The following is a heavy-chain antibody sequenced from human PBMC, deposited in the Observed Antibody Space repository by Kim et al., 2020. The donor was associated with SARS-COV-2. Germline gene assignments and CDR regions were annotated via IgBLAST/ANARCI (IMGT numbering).Heavy chain of an antibody. J-gene: IGHJ6*02. D-gene: IGHD3-10*01. CDR3: ARDPWSGLRGVTYSYYGMYV. CDR2: ISYDGSNK. CDR1: GFTFSSCA. Sequence: GGSLRLSCAASGFTFSSCAIHWVRQAPGKGLEWVAVISYDGSNKNYAYSVKGRFTITSDNSKTTLYLQMNSRRAEDTALYYCARDPWSGLRGVTYSYYGMYVSGQEST. V-gene: IGHV3-30-3*01.